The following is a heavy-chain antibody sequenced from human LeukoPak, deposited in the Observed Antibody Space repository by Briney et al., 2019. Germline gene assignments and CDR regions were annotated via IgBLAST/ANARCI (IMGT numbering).Heavy chain of an antibody. V-gene: IGHV1-69*06. Sequence: SVKVSCKASGGTFSIYAINWVRQAPGQGLEWMGGIIPIFGTANYAQKFQGRVTITADKSTSTAYMELSSLRSEDTAVYYCASRLDYYGSSIGEGFYFDYWGQGTLVTVSS. J-gene: IGHJ4*02. CDR3: ASRLDYYGSSIGEGFYFDY. CDR1: GGTFSIYA. D-gene: IGHD3-10*01. CDR2: IIPIFGTA.